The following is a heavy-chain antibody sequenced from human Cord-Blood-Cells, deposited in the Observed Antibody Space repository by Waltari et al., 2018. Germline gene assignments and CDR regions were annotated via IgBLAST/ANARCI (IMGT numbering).Heavy chain of an antibody. D-gene: IGHD1-26*01. J-gene: IGHJ5*02. CDR2: INPNSGGT. CDR1: GYTFTGYY. Sequence: QVQLVQSGAEVKKPGASVKVSCQASGYTFTGYYMHWVRPAPGQGLEWMGWINPNSGGTNYAQKFQGWVTMTRDTSISTAYMELSRLRSDDTAVYYCARGSEVGATWGGNWFDPWGQGTLVTVSS. V-gene: IGHV1-2*04. CDR3: ARGSEVGATWGGNWFDP.